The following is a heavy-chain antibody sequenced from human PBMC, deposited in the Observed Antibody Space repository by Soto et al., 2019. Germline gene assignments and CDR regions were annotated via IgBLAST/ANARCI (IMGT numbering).Heavy chain of an antibody. Sequence: SETLSLTCTVSGGSISSCDWSWIRQPPGKGLEWIGYIYYSGSTNYNPSLKSRVTISVDTSKNQFSLKLSSVTAADTAVYYCARGSGGSFKSFAYGGRGPLVTVSS. CDR1: GGSISSCD. D-gene: IGHD3-16*01. J-gene: IGHJ4*02. V-gene: IGHV4-59*01. CDR2: IYYSGST. CDR3: ARGSGGSFKSFAY.